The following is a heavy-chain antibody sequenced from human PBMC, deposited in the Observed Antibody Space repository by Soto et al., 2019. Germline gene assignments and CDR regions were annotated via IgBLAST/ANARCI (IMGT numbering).Heavy chain of an antibody. D-gene: IGHD1-1*01. CDR2: VWSDGNLK. CDR3: ARIQLDTIMALDY. CDR1: GFTFDAYG. J-gene: IGHJ4*02. Sequence: QVPLVESGGGVVQPGGSLRLSCAASGFTFDAYGFHWVRQAPGKGLEWVAVVWSDGNLKYYADSVKGRFTISRDSSKSALNLQMNSLRVDDTAVYYCARIQLDTIMALDYWGQGTLVTVSS. V-gene: IGHV3-33*01.